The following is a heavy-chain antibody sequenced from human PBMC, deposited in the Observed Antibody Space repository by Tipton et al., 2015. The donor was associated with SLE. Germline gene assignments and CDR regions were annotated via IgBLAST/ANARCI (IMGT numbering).Heavy chain of an antibody. CDR2: INHSGST. J-gene: IGHJ6*03. CDR1: GGSFSAYY. V-gene: IGHV4-34*01. Sequence: TLSLTCAVYGGSFSAYYWSWIRQPPGKGLEWIGEINHSGSTKYNPSLKSRVTISVDTSKNQFSLKLSSVTAADTAVYYCARGLGTYSSGWRYYYYYMDVWGKGTTVTVSS. D-gene: IGHD6-19*01. CDR3: ARGLGTYSSGWRYYYYYMDV.